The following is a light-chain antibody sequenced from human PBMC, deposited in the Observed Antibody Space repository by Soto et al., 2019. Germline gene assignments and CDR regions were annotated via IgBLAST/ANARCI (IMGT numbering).Light chain of an antibody. Sequence: EIVLTQSPATLSLSPGQRATLSCSATQSVSSYVAWYQQKPCQAPRLLIYDASNKATGIPARFSGSGSGTDFTLTIRSLEPEDFAVYYCQQRSNWPLTCGGGTKVEIK. J-gene: IGKJ4*01. CDR1: QSVSSY. CDR2: DAS. CDR3: QQRSNWPLT. V-gene: IGKV3-11*01.